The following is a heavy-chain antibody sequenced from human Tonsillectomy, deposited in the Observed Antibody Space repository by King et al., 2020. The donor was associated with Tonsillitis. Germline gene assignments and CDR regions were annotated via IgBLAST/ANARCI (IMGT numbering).Heavy chain of an antibody. Sequence: QLQESGPGLVKPSETLSLTCTVSGGSISTYYWSWIRQPDGKGLEWIGRIYTSRSTNYNLSLMSRVTMSVDTSKNQFSLKLSSVTAADTAVYYCAIDHCSGGSCYSDYWGQGTLVTVSA. CDR1: GGSISTYY. CDR2: IYTSRST. V-gene: IGHV4-4*07. J-gene: IGHJ4*02. D-gene: IGHD2-15*01. CDR3: AIDHCSGGSCYSDY.